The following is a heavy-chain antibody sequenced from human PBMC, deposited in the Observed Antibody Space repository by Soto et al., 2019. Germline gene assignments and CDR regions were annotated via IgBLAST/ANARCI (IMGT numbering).Heavy chain of an antibody. D-gene: IGHD4-17*01. Sequence: QLQLQESGSGLVKPSQTLSLTCVVSGVSIISGGYSWRWLRQPPGKGLEWIGYIYHSGSTYYNPSLKSRVNISVDMSENQFSLKLGSVTAADTAVYYCARLRMSDIHYYFDNWGQGTLVSVSS. J-gene: IGHJ4*02. CDR1: GVSIISGGYS. V-gene: IGHV4-30-2*01. CDR3: ARLRMSDIHYYFDN. CDR2: IYHSGST.